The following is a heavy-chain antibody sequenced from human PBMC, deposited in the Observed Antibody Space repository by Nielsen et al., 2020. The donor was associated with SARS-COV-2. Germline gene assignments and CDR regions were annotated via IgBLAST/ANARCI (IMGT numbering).Heavy chain of an antibody. CDR2: IYYSGYT. D-gene: IGHD2-21*01. CDR1: GGSLINYY. Sequence: SETLSLTCTVSGGSLINYYWSWIRQPPGKGLEWFGSIYYSGYTYYNPSFKSRVTISVDTSKNQFSLKLSSVTAADTAVYYCAICGDCGGERPFDYWGQGTLVTVSS. J-gene: IGHJ4*02. CDR3: AICGDCGGERPFDY. V-gene: IGHV4-59*12.